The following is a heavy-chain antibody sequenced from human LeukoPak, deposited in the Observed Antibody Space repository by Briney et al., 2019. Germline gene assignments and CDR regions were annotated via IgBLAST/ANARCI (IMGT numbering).Heavy chain of an antibody. J-gene: IGHJ3*02. D-gene: IGHD1-26*01. CDR3: ARERGGVVGGSLDAFDI. CDR1: GFTVSSNY. V-gene: IGHV3-53*01. Sequence: PGGSLRLSCAASGFTVSSNYMSWVRQAPGKALESVSFIYSGGTTYYADSVKGRFTISRDNSKNTLYLQMNSLRAEDTAVYYCARERGGVVGGSLDAFDIWGQGTMVTVSS. CDR2: IYSGGTT.